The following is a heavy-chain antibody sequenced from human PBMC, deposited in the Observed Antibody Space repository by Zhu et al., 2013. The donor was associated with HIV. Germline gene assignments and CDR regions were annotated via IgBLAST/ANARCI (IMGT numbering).Heavy chain of an antibody. J-gene: IGHJ6*02. CDR3: ASGDRGYSYGAYYYYGMDV. CDR2: ISAYNGNT. CDR1: TYTFTSKG. Sequence: QVQLVQSGVEVKKPGASVKVSCKASTYTFTSKGISWVRQAPGQGLEWMGWISAYNGNTNYAQKFQGRVTMTTDTSTSTAYMELRSLRSDDTAVYYCASGDRGYSYGAYYYYGMDVWGQGTTVTVSS. D-gene: IGHD5-18*01. V-gene: IGHV1-18*01.